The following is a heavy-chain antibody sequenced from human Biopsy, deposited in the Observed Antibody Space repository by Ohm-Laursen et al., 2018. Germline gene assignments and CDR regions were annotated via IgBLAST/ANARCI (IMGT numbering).Heavy chain of an antibody. CDR1: AYSVTNDYY. CDR2: IYYDGIT. D-gene: IGHD5-12*01. V-gene: IGHV4-38-2*01. CDR3: ARVAGGYAYYYGMDV. Sequence: SETLSFTCAVSAYSVTNDYYCGWIRQPPGKGLEWIGNIYYDGITYYNPSLKSRVAMSVDKSKNQFSLRMTLVTAADTAVYYCARVAGGYAYYYGMDVWGQGTTVIVSS. J-gene: IGHJ6*02.